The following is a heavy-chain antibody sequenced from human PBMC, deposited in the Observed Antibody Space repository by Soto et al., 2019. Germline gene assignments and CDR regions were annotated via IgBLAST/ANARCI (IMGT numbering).Heavy chain of an antibody. Sequence: EVHLVESGGGLVKPGGSLRLSCAASGFNFFTHNMDWVRQPPGKGLEWVASLSPSGTYIYYGDSVKGRFTISRDNAKSSLYLQMNSLSDEDTAIYYCARSSRVTETYKNWFDPWGQGTLVTVSS. CDR1: GFNFFTHN. CDR2: LSPSGTYI. D-gene: IGHD3-10*01. CDR3: ARSSRVTETYKNWFDP. V-gene: IGHV3-21*01. J-gene: IGHJ5*02.